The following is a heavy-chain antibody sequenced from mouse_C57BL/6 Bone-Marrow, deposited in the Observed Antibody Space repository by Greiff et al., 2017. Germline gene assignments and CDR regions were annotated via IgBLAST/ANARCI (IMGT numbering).Heavy chain of an antibody. V-gene: IGHV1-61*01. D-gene: IGHD1-1*01. Sequence: QVQLQQSGAELVRPGSSVKLSCKASGYTFTSYWMDWVKQRPGQGLEWIGNIYPSDSETHYTQKFKDKATLTVDKSSSTAYMQLSSLTSEDSAVYYCAKISTVVATDWYFDVWGTGTTVTVSS. CDR2: IYPSDSET. CDR3: AKISTVVATDWYFDV. CDR1: GYTFTSYW. J-gene: IGHJ1*03.